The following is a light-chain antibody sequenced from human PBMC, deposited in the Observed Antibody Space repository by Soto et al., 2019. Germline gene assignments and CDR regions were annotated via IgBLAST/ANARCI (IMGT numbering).Light chain of an antibody. CDR3: QQYRTWT. V-gene: IGKV3-15*01. J-gene: IGKJ1*01. Sequence: EIVMTQSPATLSVSPGERATLSCRASQSVSSNLAWYQQKPGQTPRLLIYDASTRATCVPARFSGSGSGTEFTLTISSLQSEDFGIYYCQQYRTWTFGQGTKVEIK. CDR1: QSVSSN. CDR2: DAS.